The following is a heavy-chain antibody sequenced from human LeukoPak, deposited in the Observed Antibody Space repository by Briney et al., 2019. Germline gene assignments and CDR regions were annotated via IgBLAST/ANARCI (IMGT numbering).Heavy chain of an antibody. CDR3: ARGRGARSSRWYNWFDP. J-gene: IGHJ5*02. Sequence: SETLSLTCTVSGGSISSSRYYWGWIRQPPGKGLEWIGEINHSGSTNYNPPLKSRVTISIDTSKNQFSLEMSSVTAADTAVYYCARGRGARSSRWYNWFDPWGQGTLVTVSS. D-gene: IGHD6-13*01. CDR1: GGSISSSRYY. CDR2: INHSGST. V-gene: IGHV4-39*07.